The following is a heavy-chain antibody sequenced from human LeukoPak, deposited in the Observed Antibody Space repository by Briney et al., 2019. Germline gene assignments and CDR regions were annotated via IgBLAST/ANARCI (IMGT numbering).Heavy chain of an antibody. Sequence: GGSLRLSCAASRFTFSSYGMNWVRQAPGKGLEYVSGINDNGGRTHYGDSVKGRFSISRDNSKNTLHLQMSTLRAEDTALYYCVKDVGGSYAFDYWGQGILVTVAS. D-gene: IGHD1-26*01. CDR2: INDNGGRT. CDR1: RFTFSSYG. V-gene: IGHV3-64D*09. CDR3: VKDVGGSYAFDY. J-gene: IGHJ4*02.